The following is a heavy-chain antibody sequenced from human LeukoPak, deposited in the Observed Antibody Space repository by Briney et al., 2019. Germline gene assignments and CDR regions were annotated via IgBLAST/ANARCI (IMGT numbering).Heavy chain of an antibody. V-gene: IGHV4-61*02. CDR1: GGSISSGSYY. J-gene: IGHJ4*02. CDR3: ASQTPSITIFGVVPYYFDY. Sequence: SETLSLTCTASGGSISSGSYYWSWIRQPAGKGLEWIGRIYTSGSTNYNPSLKSRVTISVDTSKNQFSLKLSSVTAADTAVYYCASQTPSITIFGVVPYYFDYWGQGTLVTVSS. CDR2: IYTSGST. D-gene: IGHD3-3*01.